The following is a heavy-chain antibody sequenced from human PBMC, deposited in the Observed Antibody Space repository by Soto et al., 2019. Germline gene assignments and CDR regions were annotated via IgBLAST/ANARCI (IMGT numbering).Heavy chain of an antibody. CDR1: GYTFTSYG. CDR2: ISAYNGNT. J-gene: IGHJ6*02. V-gene: IGHV1-18*01. D-gene: IGHD6-6*01. Sequence: ASVKVSCKASGYTFTSYGISWVRQAPGQGLVWMGWISAYNGNTNYAQKLQGRVTMTTDTSTSTAYMELRSLRSDDTAVYYCASNEYSSTGWDYYCYVMDVWGQGTTVTVS. CDR3: ASNEYSSTGWDYYCYVMDV.